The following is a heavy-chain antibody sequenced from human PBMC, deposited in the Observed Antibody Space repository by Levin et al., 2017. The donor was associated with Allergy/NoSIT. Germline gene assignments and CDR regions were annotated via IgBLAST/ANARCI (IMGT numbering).Heavy chain of an antibody. D-gene: IGHD1-26*01. CDR1: GYTFSDSY. V-gene: IGHV1-2*02. CDR3: ARGRFAALGTVHIDY. Sequence: GESLKISCKASGYTFSDSYMQWVRQAPGQGLEWMGWFNPRSGNKYCAKQFQGRVTMTGDTSISTAYMELSSLRSDDTAVYYCARGRFAALGTVHIDYWGQGTPVTVSS. J-gene: IGHJ4*02. CDR2: FNPRSGNK.